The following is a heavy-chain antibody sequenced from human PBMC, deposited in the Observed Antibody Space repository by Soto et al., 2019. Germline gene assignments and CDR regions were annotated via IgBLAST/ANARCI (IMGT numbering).Heavy chain of an antibody. V-gene: IGHV1-18*04. D-gene: IGHD6-13*01. Sequence: ASVKGYCKASGYTLTSYGISWVRQEPGQGLEWMGWISAYNGNTNYAQKLQGRVTMTTDTSTSTAYMELRSLRSDDTAVYYCAREFDEEQQLRWFDPWGQGTLVTVSS. CDR3: AREFDEEQQLRWFDP. CDR2: ISAYNGNT. J-gene: IGHJ5*02. CDR1: GYTLTSYG.